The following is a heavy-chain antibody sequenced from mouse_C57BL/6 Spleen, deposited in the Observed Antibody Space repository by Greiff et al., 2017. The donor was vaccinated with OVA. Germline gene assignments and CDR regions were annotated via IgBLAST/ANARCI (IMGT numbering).Heavy chain of an antibody. CDR3: ARHGGVGFDV. CDR2: IHPNSGST. V-gene: IGHV1-64*01. J-gene: IGHJ1*03. Sequence: VQLQQSGAELVKPGASVKLSCKASGYTFTSYWMHWVKQRPGQGLEWIGMIHPNSGSTNYNEKFKSKATLTVDKSSSTAYMQLSSLTSEDSAVDYCARHGGVGFDVWGTGTTVTVSS. CDR1: GYTFTSYW.